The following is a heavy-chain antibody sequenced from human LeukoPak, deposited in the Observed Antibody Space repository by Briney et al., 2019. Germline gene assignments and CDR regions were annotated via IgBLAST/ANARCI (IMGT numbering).Heavy chain of an antibody. J-gene: IGHJ6*02. CDR2: INWNGGST. V-gene: IGHV3-20*04. D-gene: IGHD2-15*01. Sequence: GGSLRLSCAASGFTFDDYGMSWVRQAPGKGLEWVSGINWNGGSTGYADSVKGRFTISRDNAKNSLYPQMNSLRAEDTAVYYCARVPVVVVVAATGSYGMDVWGQGTTVTVSS. CDR1: GFTFDDYG. CDR3: ARVPVVVVVAATGSYGMDV.